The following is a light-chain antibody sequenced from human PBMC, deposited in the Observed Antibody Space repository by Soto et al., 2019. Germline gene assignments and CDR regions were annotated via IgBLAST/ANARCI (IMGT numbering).Light chain of an antibody. V-gene: IGKV3-11*01. Sequence: EIVLTQSPATLSLSPGERATLSCRASQSVSSYLAWYQQKPGQAPRLFIYDTSNRATGIPARFSGSGSGTDFTLTISSLEPEDFAVYYCQQRSIWPPTFGQGTRLGIK. CDR2: DTS. CDR3: QQRSIWPPT. J-gene: IGKJ5*01. CDR1: QSVSSY.